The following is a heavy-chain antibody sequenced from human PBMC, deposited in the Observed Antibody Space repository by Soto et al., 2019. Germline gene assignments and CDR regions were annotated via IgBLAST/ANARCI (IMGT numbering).Heavy chain of an antibody. D-gene: IGHD3-22*01. J-gene: IGHJ4*02. CDR2: ITISSSYI. V-gene: IGHV3-21*01. Sequence: PGGSLRLSCAASGFTFSRYSMNWVRQAPGKGLEWVSCITISSSYISYADSVKGRFTISRDNAKNSLYLQMNSLRAEDTAVYYCARDFYYDSSGYSPLDYWGQGT. CDR1: GFTFSRYS. CDR3: ARDFYYDSSGYSPLDY.